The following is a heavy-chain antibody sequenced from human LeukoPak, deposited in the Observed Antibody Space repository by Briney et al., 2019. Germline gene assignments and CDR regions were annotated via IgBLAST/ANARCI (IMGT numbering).Heavy chain of an antibody. CDR1: GGSFSGYY. CDR3: ASLTTVVTRDY. J-gene: IGHJ4*02. V-gene: IGHV4-34*01. CDR2: INRSGST. Sequence: SETLSLTCAVYGGSFSGYYWSWIRQPPGKGLEWIGEINRSGSTNYNPSLKSRVTISVDTSKNQFSLKLSSATAADTAVYYCASLTTVVTRDYWGQGALVTVSS. D-gene: IGHD4-23*01.